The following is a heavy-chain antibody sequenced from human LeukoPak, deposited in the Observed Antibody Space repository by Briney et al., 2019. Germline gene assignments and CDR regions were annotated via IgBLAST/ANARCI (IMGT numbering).Heavy chain of an antibody. CDR1: GFTFSSYA. D-gene: IGHD6-13*01. V-gene: IGHV3-30*02. CDR3: AKVSSSCPDCSFDS. J-gene: IGHJ4*02. CDR2: IRYNGGKE. Sequence: GGSLRLSCAASGFTFSSYAMHWVRQAPGKGLEWVAFIRYNGGKEHHADSVKGRFTISRDNSKNTLYLQMNSLRAEDTAVYYCAKVSSSCPDCSFDSWGQGTLVTVSS.